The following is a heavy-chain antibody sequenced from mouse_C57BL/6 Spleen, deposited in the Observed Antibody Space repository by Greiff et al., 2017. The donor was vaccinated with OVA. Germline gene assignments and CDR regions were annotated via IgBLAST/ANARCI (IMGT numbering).Heavy chain of an antibody. J-gene: IGHJ4*01. CDR2: IYPRSGNT. CDR3: ARRVPYAMDY. CDR1: GYTFTRYG. V-gene: IGHV1-81*01. Sequence: VQLQQSGAELARPGASVTLSCKASGYTFTRYGISWVKQRTGQGLEWIGEIYPRSGNTYYNDKFKGKATLTADKSSSPAYMELRGLTSEDAAVYFCARRVPYAMDYWGQGTSVTVSS.